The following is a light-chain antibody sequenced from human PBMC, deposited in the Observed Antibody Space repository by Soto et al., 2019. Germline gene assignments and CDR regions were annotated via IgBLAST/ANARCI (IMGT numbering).Light chain of an antibody. CDR2: GAS. V-gene: IGKV3-15*01. CDR3: QQYNNWPWT. Sequence: EIVMTQSPATLSVSPGGRATLSCRASQSISDTLAWYQQKPGQAPRLLIYGASTRAPGFPARFGGSGSGTDFTLTISSLQSEDFAVYYCQQYNNWPWTFGQGTKVEIK. CDR1: QSISDT. J-gene: IGKJ1*01.